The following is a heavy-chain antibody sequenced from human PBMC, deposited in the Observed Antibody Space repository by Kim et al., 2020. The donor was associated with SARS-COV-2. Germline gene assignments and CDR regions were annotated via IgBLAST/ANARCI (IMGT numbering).Heavy chain of an antibody. D-gene: IGHD6-19*01. V-gene: IGHV3-23*01. Sequence: GSTYYADSVKGRFTISRDNSKNTLYLQMNSLRAEDTAVYYCAKGRWLADYWGQGTLVTVSS. CDR2: GST. J-gene: IGHJ4*02. CDR3: AKGRWLADY.